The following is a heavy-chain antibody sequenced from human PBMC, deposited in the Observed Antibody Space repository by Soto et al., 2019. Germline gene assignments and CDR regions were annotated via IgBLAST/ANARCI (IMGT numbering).Heavy chain of an antibody. V-gene: IGHV4-34*01. CDR2: INHSGST. D-gene: IGHD3-9*01. CDR1: GGSFSGYY. CDR3: AREQNDILTGPFDY. J-gene: IGHJ4*02. Sequence: SETLSLTCAVYGGSFSGYYWSWIRQPPGKGLEWIGEINHSGSTNYNPSLKSRVTISVDTSKNQFSLKLSSVTAADTAVYYCAREQNDILTGPFDYWGQGTLVTVSS.